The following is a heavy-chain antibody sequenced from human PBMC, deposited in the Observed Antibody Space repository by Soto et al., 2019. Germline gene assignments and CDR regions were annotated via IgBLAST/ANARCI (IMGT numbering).Heavy chain of an antibody. D-gene: IGHD2-8*02. V-gene: IGHV4-59*08. Sequence: PSETLSLTCTVSGGSISSYYWSWIRQPPGKGLEWIGYIYYSGSTNYNPSLKSRVTISVDTSKNQFSLKLCSVTAADTAVYYCARHWTGLDYWGQGTLVTVSS. CDR3: ARHWTGLDY. J-gene: IGHJ4*02. CDR2: IYYSGST. CDR1: GGSISSYY.